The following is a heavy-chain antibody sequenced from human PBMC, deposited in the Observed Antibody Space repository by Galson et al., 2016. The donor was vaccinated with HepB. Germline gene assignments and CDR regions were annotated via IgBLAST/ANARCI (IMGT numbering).Heavy chain of an antibody. V-gene: IGHV1-2*04. J-gene: IGHJ6*03. CDR1: GYTFTGYY. CDR2: INPDSGDT. D-gene: IGHD2-21*02. CDR3: ARVECGGDCYGASYFYYMDV. Sequence: SVKVSCKASGYTFTGYYIHWVRQAPGQGLEWMGWINPDSGDTNYAQKFQGWVTLTRDTSISTAYMELGRLRSDDTAVYYCARVECGGDCYGASYFYYMDVWGKGTTVTVSS.